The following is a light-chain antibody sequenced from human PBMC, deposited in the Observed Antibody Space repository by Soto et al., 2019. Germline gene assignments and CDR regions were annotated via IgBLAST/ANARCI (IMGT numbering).Light chain of an antibody. CDR2: GAS. J-gene: IGKJ5*01. Sequence: EVVMTQSPATLSVSPGERVTLSCGSSQSVADNLAWFQQKPGQGPRLLIYGASTRATGIPARFSGSGSETDFTLTVSSLRSEDSAVYYCQQYNYWPITFGQGIRLEI. CDR1: QSVADN. CDR3: QQYNYWPIT. V-gene: IGKV3-15*01.